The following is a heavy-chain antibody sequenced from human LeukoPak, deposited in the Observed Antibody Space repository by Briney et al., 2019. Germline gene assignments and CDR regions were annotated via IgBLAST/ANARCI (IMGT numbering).Heavy chain of an antibody. V-gene: IGHV3-30*18. D-gene: IGHD6-19*01. CDR3: AKESSGWSKGDAFDI. CDR1: GFPLRSYC. J-gene: IGHJ3*02. CDR2: ISYDGSNK. Sequence: PGGSLRLSCPASGFPLRSYCMHRVRQAPAKGLEWVAVISYDGSNKYYADSVKGRFTIHRDNSKNTLYLQMNSLRAGHTAVYYFAKESSGWSKGDAFDIWGQGTMVTVSS.